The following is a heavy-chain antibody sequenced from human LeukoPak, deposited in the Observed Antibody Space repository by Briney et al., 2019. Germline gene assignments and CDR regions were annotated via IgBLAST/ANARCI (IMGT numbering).Heavy chain of an antibody. V-gene: IGHV3-7*03. CDR1: GFTPIHYW. J-gene: IGHJ3*02. CDR2: INQDGSET. Sequence: PGGSLRLSCALSGFTPIHYWMTWVRQAPGKGLEWVANINQDGSETFYVDSVKGRFTISRDNAKNSLYLQMNSLRAEDTALYYCARARGDSGSYGAFDIWGQGTMVTVSS. D-gene: IGHD1-26*01. CDR3: ARARGDSGSYGAFDI.